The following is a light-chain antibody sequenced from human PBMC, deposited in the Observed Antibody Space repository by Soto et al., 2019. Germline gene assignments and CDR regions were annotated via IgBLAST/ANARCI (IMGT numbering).Light chain of an antibody. CDR1: QGIGSW. J-gene: IGKJ3*01. CDR2: AAA. Sequence: DIQMTQSPSSLSASVGDRVTITCRASQGIGSWLAWYQQKPGRAPKFLIYAAASLQSGVPSRFSATFSGTDFTLTINSLKPDDVATYFCQQANSFPLTFGTGTTVDIK. CDR3: QQANSFPLT. V-gene: IGKV1-12*01.